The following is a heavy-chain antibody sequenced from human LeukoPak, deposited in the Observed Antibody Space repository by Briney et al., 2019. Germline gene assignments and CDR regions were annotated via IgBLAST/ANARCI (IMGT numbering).Heavy chain of an antibody. J-gene: IGHJ4*02. D-gene: IGHD1-26*01. CDR3: ARVVRGADAPGLFDY. CDR1: GGSISSYY. Sequence: PSETLSLTCTVSGGSISSYYWSWIRQPPGKGLEWIGYIYYSGSTNYNPSLKSRVTISVDTSKNQFSLKLSSVTAADTAVYYCARVVRGADAPGLFDYWGQGTLVTVSS. CDR2: IYYSGST. V-gene: IGHV4-59*08.